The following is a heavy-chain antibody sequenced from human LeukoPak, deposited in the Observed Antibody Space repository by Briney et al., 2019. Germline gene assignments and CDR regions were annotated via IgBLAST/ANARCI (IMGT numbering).Heavy chain of an antibody. CDR3: ARRSHYSTSSGASG. D-gene: IGHD6-6*01. Sequence: SETLSLTCTVSGYSISSGYYWGWIRQPPGKGLEWIGEIYHSGSTNYNPSLKSRVTISVDTSKNQFSLKLRSVTAADTAVYYCARRSHYSTSSGASGWGQGTLVTVSS. CDR1: GYSISSGYY. J-gene: IGHJ4*02. CDR2: IYHSGST. V-gene: IGHV4-38-2*02.